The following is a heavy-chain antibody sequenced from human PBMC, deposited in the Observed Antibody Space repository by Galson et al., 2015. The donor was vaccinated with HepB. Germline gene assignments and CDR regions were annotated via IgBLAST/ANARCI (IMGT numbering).Heavy chain of an antibody. D-gene: IGHD6-19*01. CDR1: GFTFDDYA. V-gene: IGHV3-9*01. CDR3: ARVAVAGMFRMTDY. CDR2: ISWNSGSI. J-gene: IGHJ4*02. Sequence: SLRLSCAASGFTFDDYAMHWVRQAPGKGLEWVSGISWNSGSIGYADSVKGRFTISRDNAKNSLYLQMNSLRAEDTAVYYCARVAVAGMFRMTDYWGQGTLVTVSS.